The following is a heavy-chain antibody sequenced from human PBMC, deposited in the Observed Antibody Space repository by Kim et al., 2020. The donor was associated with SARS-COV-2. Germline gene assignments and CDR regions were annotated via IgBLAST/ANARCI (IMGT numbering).Heavy chain of an antibody. CDR1: GGSISSYY. J-gene: IGHJ6*02. V-gene: IGHV4-59*13. D-gene: IGHD6-13*01. CDR2: IYYSGST. Sequence: SETLSLTCTVSGGSISSYYWSWIRQPPGKGLEWIGYIYYSGSTNYNPSLKSRVTISVDTSKNQFSLKLSSVTAADTAVYYCARVNSSSWPNYYYYGMDVWGQGTTVTVSS. CDR3: ARVNSSSWPNYYYYGMDV.